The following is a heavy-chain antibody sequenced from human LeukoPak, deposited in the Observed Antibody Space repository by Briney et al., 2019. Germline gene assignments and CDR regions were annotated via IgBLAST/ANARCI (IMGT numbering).Heavy chain of an antibody. CDR3: ARVSSRDSRFDP. CDR1: GGSISSYY. D-gene: IGHD5-24*01. Sequence: SETLSLTCTVSGGSISSYYWSWIRQPAGKGLEWIGRIYPSGSTNYNPSLKSRVTISVDTSKNQFSLKLSSVTAADTAVYHCARVSSRDSRFDPWGQGTLVTVSS. V-gene: IGHV4-4*07. J-gene: IGHJ5*02. CDR2: IYPSGST.